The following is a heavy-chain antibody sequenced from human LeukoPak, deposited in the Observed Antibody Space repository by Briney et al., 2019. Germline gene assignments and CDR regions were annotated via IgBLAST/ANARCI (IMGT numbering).Heavy chain of an antibody. J-gene: IGHJ4*02. CDR1: GFTFSDFW. Sequence: GGSLRLSCAASGFTFSDFWMSWVRQGPGKGLEYVANIKGDGSEKYYVDSVKGRFTISRDNAMNSVYLQMDSLRVEDTAVYYCARWDYWGQGTLVTVSS. CDR3: ARWDY. CDR2: IKGDGSEK. V-gene: IGHV3-7*01.